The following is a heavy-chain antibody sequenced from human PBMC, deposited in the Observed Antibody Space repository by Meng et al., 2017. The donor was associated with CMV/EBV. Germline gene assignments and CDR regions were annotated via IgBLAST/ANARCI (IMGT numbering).Heavy chain of an antibody. CDR1: GFTFSSYE. Sequence: GESLKISCAASGFTFSSYEMNWVRQAPGKGLEWVSYISSSGSTIYYADSVKGRFTISRDNAKNSLYLQMNSLRAEDTAVYYCARDLPNMARGVYYYYYYGMDVWGQGTTVTVSS. J-gene: IGHJ6*02. D-gene: IGHD3-10*01. V-gene: IGHV3-48*03. CDR2: ISSSGSTI. CDR3: ARDLPNMARGVYYYYYYGMDV.